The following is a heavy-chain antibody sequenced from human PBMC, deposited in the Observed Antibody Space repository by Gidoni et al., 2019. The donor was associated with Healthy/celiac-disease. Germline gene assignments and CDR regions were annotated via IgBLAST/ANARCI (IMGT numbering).Heavy chain of an antibody. J-gene: IGHJ4*02. Sequence: EVQLVESGGGLVKPGGSLRLSCAASGFTFSNAWMSWVRQAPGKGLELVGRIKSKTDGGTTDYAAPVKGRFTISRDDSKNTLYLQMNSLKTEDTAVYYCTTDLVVYNWNRNGIDYWGQGTLVTVSS. D-gene: IGHD1-1*01. CDR3: TTDLVVYNWNRNGIDY. V-gene: IGHV3-15*01. CDR2: IKSKTDGGTT. CDR1: GFTFSNAW.